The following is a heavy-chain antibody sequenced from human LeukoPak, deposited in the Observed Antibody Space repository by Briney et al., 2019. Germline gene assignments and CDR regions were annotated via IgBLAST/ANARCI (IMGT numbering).Heavy chain of an antibody. D-gene: IGHD3-10*01. CDR2: IYSGGST. J-gene: IGHJ4*02. CDR3: ACGELLLFGY. V-gene: IGHV3-53*01. CDR1: GFTVSSNY. Sequence: GGSLRLSCAASGFTVSSNYMSWVRQAPGRGLEWVSVIYSGGSTYYADSVKGRFTISRDNSKNTLYLQMNSLRVEDTAVYYCACGELLLFGYWGQGKLVTVSS.